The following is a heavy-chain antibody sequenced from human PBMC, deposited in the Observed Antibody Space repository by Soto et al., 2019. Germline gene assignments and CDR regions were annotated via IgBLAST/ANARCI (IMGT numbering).Heavy chain of an antibody. V-gene: IGHV1-18*01. CDR3: ARDHPWLGTRTFDY. D-gene: IGHD6-19*01. Sequence: ASVKVSCKSSGYTFTRYGISWVRQAPGQGLEWMGWISTYNGNTNFAQKFQGRVTMTTDTSTNTAYVDLRSLRSDDTALYYGARDHPWLGTRTFDYWGQGTLVTVSS. CDR1: GYTFTRYG. CDR2: ISTYNGNT. J-gene: IGHJ4*02.